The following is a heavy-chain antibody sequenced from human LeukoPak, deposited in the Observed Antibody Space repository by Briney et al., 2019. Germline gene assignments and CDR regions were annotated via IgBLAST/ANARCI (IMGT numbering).Heavy chain of an antibody. CDR1: GFTFSSYA. D-gene: IGHD3-3*01. V-gene: IGHV3-23*01. Sequence: GGSLRLSCAASGFTFSSYAMSWVRQAPGKGLEWVSAISGSGGSTYYADSVKGRFTISRDNSKNTLYLQMNSLRAEDTAVYYCALHGELGYDFVGDSQGGLQYYYYMDVWGKGTTVTVSS. J-gene: IGHJ6*03. CDR2: ISGSGGST. CDR3: ALHGELGYDFVGDSQGGLQYYYYMDV.